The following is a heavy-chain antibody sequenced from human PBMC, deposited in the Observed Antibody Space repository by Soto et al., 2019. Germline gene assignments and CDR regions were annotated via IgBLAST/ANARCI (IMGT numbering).Heavy chain of an antibody. CDR3: ASNIAAAGILDY. CDR2: IYYSGST. D-gene: IGHD6-13*01. Sequence: PSETLSLTCTVSGGSISSGGYYWSWIRQHPGKGLEWIGYIYYSGSTYYNPSLKSRVTISVDTSKNQFSLKLSSVTAADTAVYYCASNIAAAGILDYWGQGTLVTVSS. CDR1: GGSISSGGYY. V-gene: IGHV4-31*03. J-gene: IGHJ4*02.